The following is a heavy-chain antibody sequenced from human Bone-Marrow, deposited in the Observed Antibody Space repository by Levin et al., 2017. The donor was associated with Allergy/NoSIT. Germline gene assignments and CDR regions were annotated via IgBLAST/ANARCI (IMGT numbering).Heavy chain of an antibody. Sequence: GGSLRLSCAASGFTFSTYWMHWVRQVPGKGLVWVSRIDLDGSITNYADSVRGRFTISRDNAKNTLYLEMNSLRAEDTAVYFCGRDLGGEASYWGQGTLVTVSS. CDR3: GRDLGGEASY. CDR1: GFTFSTYW. J-gene: IGHJ4*02. D-gene: IGHD3-10*01. V-gene: IGHV3-74*01. CDR2: IDLDGSIT.